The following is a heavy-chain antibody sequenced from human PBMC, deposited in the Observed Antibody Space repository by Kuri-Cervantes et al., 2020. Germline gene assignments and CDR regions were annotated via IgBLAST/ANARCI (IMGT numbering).Heavy chain of an antibody. CDR1: GFTFSSYW. Sequence: GGSLRLSCAASGFTFSSYWMHWVRQAPGKGLVWVSRINSDGSSTSYADSVKGRFTISRDNAKNTVYLQMNSLTGEDAAIYYCARGHYGLDVWGQGTTVTVSS. J-gene: IGHJ6*02. CDR3: ARGHYGLDV. D-gene: IGHD3-10*01. CDR2: INSDGSST. V-gene: IGHV3-74*01.